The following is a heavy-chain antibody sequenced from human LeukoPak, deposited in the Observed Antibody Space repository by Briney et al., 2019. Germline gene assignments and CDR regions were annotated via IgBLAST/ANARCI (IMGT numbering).Heavy chain of an antibody. CDR3: AKMYHMHTSYYYGMDV. Sequence: PGGSLRLSCAASGIMFSDYSMSWVRQAPGKGLEWVSIISGSGAHTYYAASVTGRFTLSRDNSKNTLSLRMNSLRVEDTAVYFCAKMYHMHTSYYYGMDVWGHGTAVTVSS. V-gene: IGHV3-23*01. D-gene: IGHD2-2*01. CDR1: GIMFSDYS. CDR2: ISGSGAHT. J-gene: IGHJ6*02.